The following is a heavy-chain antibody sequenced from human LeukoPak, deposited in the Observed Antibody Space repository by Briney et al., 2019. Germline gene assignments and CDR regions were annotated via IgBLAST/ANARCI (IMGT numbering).Heavy chain of an antibody. CDR1: GGSFSGYY. J-gene: IGHJ4*02. CDR2: VNHSGST. Sequence: PSETLSLTCAVYGGSFSGYYWSWIRQPPGKGLEWIGEVNHSGSTNYNPSLKSRVTISVGTSKNQFSLKLSSVTAADTAVYYCARIPSNYWGQGALVTVSS. CDR3: ARIPSNY. D-gene: IGHD4-11*01. V-gene: IGHV4-34*01.